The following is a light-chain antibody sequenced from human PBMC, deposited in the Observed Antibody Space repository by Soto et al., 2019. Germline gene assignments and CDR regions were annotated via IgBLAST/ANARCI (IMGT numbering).Light chain of an antibody. Sequence: DIQMTESPSTLSASVGDRVTITCRASQGIGTSLAWYQQEPGKPPKLLIFATSTLQSGVPSRFSGSGSGTDFTLTISNLQPEDGATLYCQQGNSFPFTFGGGTKL. CDR2: ATS. V-gene: IGKV1-9*01. J-gene: IGKJ4*02. CDR3: QQGNSFPFT. CDR1: QGIGTS.